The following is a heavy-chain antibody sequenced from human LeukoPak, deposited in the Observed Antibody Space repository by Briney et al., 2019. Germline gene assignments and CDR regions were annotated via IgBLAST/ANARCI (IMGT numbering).Heavy chain of an antibody. CDR3: ARGPPAAGTHTYYYYYMDV. V-gene: IGHV3-7*03. CDR1: GFTFSSYW. J-gene: IGHJ6*03. D-gene: IGHD6-13*01. CDR2: IKQDGSEK. Sequence: PGGSLRLSCAASGFTFSSYWMSWVRQAPGKGLEWVANIKQDGSEKYYVDSVKGRFTISRDNAKNSLYLQMNSLRAEDTALYYCARGPPAAGTHTYYYYYMDVWGKGTTVTVSS.